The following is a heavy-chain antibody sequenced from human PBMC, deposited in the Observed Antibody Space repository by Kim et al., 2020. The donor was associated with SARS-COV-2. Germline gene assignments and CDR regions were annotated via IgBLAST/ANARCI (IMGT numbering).Heavy chain of an antibody. D-gene: IGHD3-16*01. CDR1: GFTFSSYA. V-gene: IGHV3-23*01. CDR3: ATSLGGRYGGAESNFDY. CDR2: ISGSGGST. J-gene: IGHJ4*02. Sequence: GGSLRLSCAASGFTFSSYAMSWVRQAPGKGLEWVSAISGSGGSTYYADSVKGRFTISRDNSKNTLYLQMNSLRAEDTAVYYCATSLGGRYGGAESNFDYWGQGTLVTVSS.